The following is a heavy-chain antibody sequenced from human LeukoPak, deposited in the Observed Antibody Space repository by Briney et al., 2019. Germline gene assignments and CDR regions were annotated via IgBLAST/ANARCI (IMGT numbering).Heavy chain of an antibody. CDR3: ARDWTLGY. J-gene: IGHJ4*02. V-gene: IGHV3-64*01. D-gene: IGHD3/OR15-3a*01. Sequence: GGSLRLSCAASGFTFSSYAMHWVRQAPGKGLEYVSAISSNGGSTYYANSVKGRFTISRDNSKNTLYLQMGSLRAEDMAVYCCARDWTLGYWGQGTLVTVSS. CDR2: ISSNGGST. CDR1: GFTFSSYA.